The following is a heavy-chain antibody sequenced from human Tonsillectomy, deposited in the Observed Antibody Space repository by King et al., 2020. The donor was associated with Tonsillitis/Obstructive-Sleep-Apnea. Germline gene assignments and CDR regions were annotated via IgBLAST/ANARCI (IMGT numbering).Heavy chain of an antibody. J-gene: IGHJ4*02. V-gene: IGHV3-48*02. CDR1: GFTFCSYS. CDR3: AAVDYYDSSGQEVLDY. D-gene: IGHD3-22*01. CDR2: ISSSSSTI. Sequence: VQLVESGGGLVQPGGSLRLSCAASGFTFCSYSMNWVRQAPGKGLEWVSYISSSSSTIYYADSVKGRFTISRDNAKNSLYLQMNSPRDEDTAVYYCAAVDYYDSSGQEVLDYWGQGTLVTVSS.